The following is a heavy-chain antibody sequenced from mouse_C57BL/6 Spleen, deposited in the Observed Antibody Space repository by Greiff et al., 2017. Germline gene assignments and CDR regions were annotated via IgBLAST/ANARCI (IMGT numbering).Heavy chain of an antibody. J-gene: IGHJ4*01. CDR2: IWSGGST. V-gene: IGHV2-2*01. D-gene: IGHD2-4*01. CDR1: GFSLTSYG. Sequence: VQRVESGPGLVQPSQSLSITCTVSGFSLTSYGVHWVRQSPGKGLEWLGVIWSGGSTDYNAAFISSLSISTDNSKSQVFFKMNSLQADDTAIYYCARVYYDYFYYAMDYWGQGTSVTVSS. CDR3: ARVYYDYFYYAMDY.